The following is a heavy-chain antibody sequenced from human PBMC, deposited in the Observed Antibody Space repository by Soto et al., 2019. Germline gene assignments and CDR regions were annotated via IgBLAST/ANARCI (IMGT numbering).Heavy chain of an antibody. CDR3: ARVRGAAPYYYYYYMDV. V-gene: IGHV1-18*01. CDR1: GYTFTSYG. CDR2: ISAYNGNT. J-gene: IGHJ6*03. D-gene: IGHD3-10*01. Sequence: ASVKVSCKASGYTFTSYGISWVRQAPGQGLEWMGWISAYNGNTNYAQKLRGRVTMTTDTSTSTAYMELRSLRSDDTAVYYCARVRGAAPYYYYYYMDVWGKGTTVTVSS.